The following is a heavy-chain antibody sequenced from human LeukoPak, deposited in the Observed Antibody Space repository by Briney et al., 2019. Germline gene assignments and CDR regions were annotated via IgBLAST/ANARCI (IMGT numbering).Heavy chain of an antibody. CDR3: ARVRCSSTSCPVDY. CDR2: IKQDGSEK. D-gene: IGHD2-2*01. V-gene: IGHV3-7*03. Sequence: PGGSLRLSCAASGFTVSSNYMSWVRQAPGKGLEWVANIKQDGSEKYYVDSVKGRFTISRDNAKNSLYLQMNSLRAEDTALYHCARVRCSSTSCPVDYWGQGTLVTVSS. J-gene: IGHJ4*02. CDR1: GFTVSSNY.